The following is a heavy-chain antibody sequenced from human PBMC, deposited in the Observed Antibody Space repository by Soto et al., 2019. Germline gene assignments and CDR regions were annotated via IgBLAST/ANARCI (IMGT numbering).Heavy chain of an antibody. CDR1: GGSISSYY. CDR3: ARSILTTGAYAFDI. CDR2: IYYNGNT. J-gene: IGHJ3*02. Sequence: PSETLSLTCTVSGGSISSYYWSWIRQPPGRGLEWIGYIYYNGNTNSNPSPKSRVTISVDTSKNQFSLKLTSVTAADTAVYYCARSILTTGAYAFDIWGQGTMVTVSS. V-gene: IGHV4-59*01. D-gene: IGHD4-17*01.